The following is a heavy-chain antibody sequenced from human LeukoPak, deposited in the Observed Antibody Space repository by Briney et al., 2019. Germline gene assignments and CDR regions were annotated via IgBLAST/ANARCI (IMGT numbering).Heavy chain of an antibody. CDR2: INPNSGGT. CDR1: GYTFTGYY. J-gene: IGHJ6*02. CDR3: ARATHPRQQLIDYYYGMDV. D-gene: IGHD6-13*01. Sequence: ASVKVSCKASGYTFTGYYIHWVRQAPGQGLEWMGWINPNSGGTNYAQKFQGRVTMTRDTSISTAYMELSRLRSDDTAVYYCARATHPRQQLIDYYYGMDVWGQGTTVTVSS. V-gene: IGHV1-2*02.